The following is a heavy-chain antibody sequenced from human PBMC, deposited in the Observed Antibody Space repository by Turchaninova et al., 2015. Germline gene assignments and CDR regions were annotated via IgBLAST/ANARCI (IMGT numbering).Heavy chain of an antibody. D-gene: IGHD3-10*01. Sequence: QVQLQESGPGLVKPSETLSLTCAVSGRFISRGYHWGWIRQPPGKRREWIGSIYHTGTTYYNPSLKSRVTISVDNSKNQFSMRLSFVTAADTAVYYCARQGDSDDAFDIWGQGTVVTVS. CDR3: ARQGDSDDAFDI. CDR2: IYHTGTT. V-gene: IGHV4-38-2*01. J-gene: IGHJ3*02. CDR1: GRFISRGYH.